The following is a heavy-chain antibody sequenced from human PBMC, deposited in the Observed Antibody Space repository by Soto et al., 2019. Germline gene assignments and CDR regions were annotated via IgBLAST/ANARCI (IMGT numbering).Heavy chain of an antibody. J-gene: IGHJ6*02. V-gene: IGHV1-3*01. Sequence: ASVKVSCKASGYTFTSYAMHWVRQAPGQRLEWMGWINAGNGDTKYSQKFQGRVTITRDTSANTAYMELSSLRAEDTAVYYCARDLARGYRYYAMGVWGQGTTVTVSS. D-gene: IGHD3-10*01. CDR2: INAGNGDT. CDR1: GYTFTSYA. CDR3: ARDLARGYRYYAMGV.